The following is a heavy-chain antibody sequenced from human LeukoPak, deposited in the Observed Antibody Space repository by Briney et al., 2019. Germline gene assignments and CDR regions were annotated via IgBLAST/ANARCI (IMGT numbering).Heavy chain of an antibody. Sequence: ASVKVSCKASGGTFSSYAISWMRQAPGQGLEWMGGIIPIFGTANYAQKFQGRVTTTADKSTSTAYMELSSLRSEDTAVYYCARDGSGPYYGMDVWGKGTTVTVSS. CDR3: ARDGSGPYYGMDV. J-gene: IGHJ6*04. CDR2: IIPIFGTA. CDR1: GGTFSSYA. D-gene: IGHD3-10*01. V-gene: IGHV1-69*06.